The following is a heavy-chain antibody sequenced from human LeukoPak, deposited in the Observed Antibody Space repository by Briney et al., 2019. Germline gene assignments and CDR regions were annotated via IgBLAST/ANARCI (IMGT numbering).Heavy chain of an antibody. V-gene: IGHV4-31*03. CDR2: IYHSGSP. J-gene: IGHJ4*02. D-gene: IGHD3-9*01. Sequence: PSETLSLTCIVSGDSISSGGYYWSWIRQLPAKGLEWIGYIYHSGSPYYKPSLKSRVTISVDTSKNQFSLKLSSVTAADTAVYYRARVRGILTGYYRIRGPFDYWGQGTLVTVSS. CDR3: ARVRGILTGYYRIRGPFDY. CDR1: GDSISSGGYY.